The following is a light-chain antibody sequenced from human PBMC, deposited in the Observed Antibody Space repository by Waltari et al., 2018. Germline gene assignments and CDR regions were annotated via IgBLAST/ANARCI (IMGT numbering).Light chain of an antibody. V-gene: IGLV2-23*03. Sequence: QSALTQPASVSGSPGQSITISCPGTSSDVGRYNLVSWYQQHPGKAPKLMIYEGSKRPSGVSNRFSGSKSGKTASLTISGLQAEDEADYYCCSYVGSSTFGVFGGGTELTVL. CDR1: SSDVGRYNL. J-gene: IGLJ3*02. CDR3: CSYVGSSTFGV. CDR2: EGS.